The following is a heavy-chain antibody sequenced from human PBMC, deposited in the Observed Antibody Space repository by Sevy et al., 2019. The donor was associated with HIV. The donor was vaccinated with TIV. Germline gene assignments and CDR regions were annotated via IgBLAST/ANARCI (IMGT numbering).Heavy chain of an antibody. D-gene: IGHD5-12*01. CDR2: ISSSSSYI. CDR3: ARSLGVERATIPPFDI. Sequence: GGSLRLSCAASGFTFSSYSMNWVRQAPGKGLEWVSSISSSSSYIYYAVSVKGRFTISRDNAKNSLYLQMNSLRAEDTAVYYWARSLGVERATIPPFDIWGQGTMVTVSS. V-gene: IGHV3-21*01. CDR1: GFTFSSYS. J-gene: IGHJ3*02.